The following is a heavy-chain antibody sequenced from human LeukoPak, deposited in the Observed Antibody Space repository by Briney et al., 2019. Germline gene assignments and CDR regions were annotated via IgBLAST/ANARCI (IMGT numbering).Heavy chain of an antibody. D-gene: IGHD3-10*01. V-gene: IGHV4-38-2*02. CDR1: GYSISSGYY. Sequence: SETLSLTCTVSGYSISSGYYWGWIRQPPGKGLEWIGSIYHSGSTYYNPSLKSRVTISVDTSKNQFSLKLSSVTAADTAVYYCARLTYYYGSGSYYFDYWGQGTLVTVSS. CDR2: IYHSGST. J-gene: IGHJ4*02. CDR3: ARLTYYYGSGSYYFDY.